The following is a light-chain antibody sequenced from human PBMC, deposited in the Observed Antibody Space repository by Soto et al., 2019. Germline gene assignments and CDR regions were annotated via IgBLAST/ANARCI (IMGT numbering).Light chain of an antibody. CDR3: QQFGSSPWT. V-gene: IGKV3-20*01. Sequence: EIVLTQSPGTLSLSPGEGATLSCRASQSMSSSSLVWYQQKPGQAPRLLIYGASSRATGIPDRFSGSGSGTDFXLTIXRLXXEXXXXXYCQQFGSSPWTFGQGTKVEVK. CDR1: QSMSSSS. J-gene: IGKJ1*01. CDR2: GAS.